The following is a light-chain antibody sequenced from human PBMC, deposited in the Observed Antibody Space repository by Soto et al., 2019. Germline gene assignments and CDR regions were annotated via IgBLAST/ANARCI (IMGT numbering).Light chain of an antibody. CDR1: QSVSSAY. CDR2: AAS. V-gene: IGKV3-20*01. CDR3: QQYGSSSTWT. Sequence: EIVLTQSPGTLSLSPGERATLSCRASQSVSSAYLAWYQHKPGQPPTLLIYAASSRVTGIPDRFSGSGSGPDFTLTISRLEPEDFAVYYCQQYGSSSTWTFGQGTKVEIK. J-gene: IGKJ1*01.